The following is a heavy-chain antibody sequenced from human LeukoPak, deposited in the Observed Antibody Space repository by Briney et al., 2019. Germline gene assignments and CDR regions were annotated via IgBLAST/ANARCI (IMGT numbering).Heavy chain of an antibody. CDR1: GGSISTYY. Sequence: SETLSLTCTVSGGSISTYYWSWIRQPPGNRLEWIGYIYYSGSTSYNPSLKSRVTISVDTSKNQFSLKLSSVTAADTAVYYCASAGYYYDSSGYYSAFHYWGQGTLVTVSS. D-gene: IGHD3-22*01. CDR2: IYYSGST. CDR3: ASAGYYYDSSGYYSAFHY. V-gene: IGHV4-59*01. J-gene: IGHJ4*02.